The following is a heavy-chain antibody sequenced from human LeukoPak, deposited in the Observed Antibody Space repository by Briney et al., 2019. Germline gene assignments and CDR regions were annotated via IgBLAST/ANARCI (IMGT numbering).Heavy chain of an antibody. V-gene: IGHV4-30-4*02. Sequence: SETLSLTCTVSGGSISSGDYYWSWIRQPPGKGLEWIGYIYYSGSTYYNPSLKSRVTISVDTSKNQFSLKLSSVTAADTAVYYCARDRVRQLVPDAFDIWGQGTMVTVSS. CDR2: IYYSGST. CDR1: GGSISSGDYY. J-gene: IGHJ3*02. CDR3: ARDRVRQLVPDAFDI. D-gene: IGHD6-13*01.